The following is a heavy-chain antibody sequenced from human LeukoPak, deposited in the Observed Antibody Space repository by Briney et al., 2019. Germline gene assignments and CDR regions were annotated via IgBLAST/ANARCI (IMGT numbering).Heavy chain of an antibody. D-gene: IGHD2-21*02. CDR1: GYTFTSYY. Sequence: GASVKVSCKASGYTFTSYYIHWVRQAPGQGLEWMGIINPSGGSTSYAQKFQGRVTMTRDTSTSTVYMELSSLRSEDTAVYYCAVAHIVVVTAQRPLPEHWGQGTLVTVSS. CDR2: INPSGGST. CDR3: AVAHIVVVTAQRPLPEH. J-gene: IGHJ1*01. V-gene: IGHV1-46*01.